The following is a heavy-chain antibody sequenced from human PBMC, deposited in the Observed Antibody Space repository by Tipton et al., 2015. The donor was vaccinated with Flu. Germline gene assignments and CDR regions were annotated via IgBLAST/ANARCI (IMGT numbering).Heavy chain of an antibody. D-gene: IGHD1-26*01. V-gene: IGHV3-23*01. J-gene: IGHJ4*02. CDR2: ISRGGDTS. CDR3: AKGTTNLGDN. Sequence: SLRLSCAASGFIFGNYGMTWVRQTPGKGLEWVSAISRGGDTSDHADSVRGRFTIYRDNFKNTVSLQMSSLRAEDTGTYYCAKGTTNLGDNWGPGTLVTVSS. CDR1: GFIFGNYG.